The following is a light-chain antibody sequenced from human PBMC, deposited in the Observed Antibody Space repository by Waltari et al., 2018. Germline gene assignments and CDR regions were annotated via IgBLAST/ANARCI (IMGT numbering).Light chain of an antibody. Sequence: IQMTQSPSTLSASVGDRVTITCRASQSISNWLAWYQQKPGKAPKLLIYKASSLESGVPSRFSGSGSGTEYTLTISSLQPDDFATYYCQQYNSYSGTFGQGTKVEIK. CDR1: QSISNW. CDR3: QQYNSYSGT. CDR2: KAS. V-gene: IGKV1-5*03. J-gene: IGKJ1*01.